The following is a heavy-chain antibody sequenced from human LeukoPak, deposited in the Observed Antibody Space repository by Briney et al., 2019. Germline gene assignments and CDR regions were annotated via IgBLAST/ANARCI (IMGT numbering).Heavy chain of an antibody. V-gene: IGHV3-30-3*01. Sequence: GGSLRLSCAASGFTFSSYAMHWVRQAPGKGLEWVAVISYDGSNKYYADSVKGRFTISRDNSKNTLYLQMNSLRAEDTAVYYCARDHLGNDAFDIWGQGTMVTVSS. D-gene: IGHD3-16*01. CDR2: ISYDGSNK. CDR1: GFTFSSYA. CDR3: ARDHLGNDAFDI. J-gene: IGHJ3*02.